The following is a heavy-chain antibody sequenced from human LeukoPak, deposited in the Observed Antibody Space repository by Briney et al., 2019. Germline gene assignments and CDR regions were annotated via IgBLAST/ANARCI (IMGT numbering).Heavy chain of an antibody. CDR3: ARDPITPTPDEYGMDV. D-gene: IGHD5-24*01. CDR1: GFTFSDYY. J-gene: IGHJ6*02. Sequence: PGGSLRLSCAASGFTFSDYYMSWIRQAPGKGLEWVSYISSSGSTIYYADSVKGRFTISRDNAKNSLYLQMNSLRAEDTAVYYCARDPITPTPDEYGMDVWGQGATVTVSS. V-gene: IGHV3-11*01. CDR2: ISSSGSTI.